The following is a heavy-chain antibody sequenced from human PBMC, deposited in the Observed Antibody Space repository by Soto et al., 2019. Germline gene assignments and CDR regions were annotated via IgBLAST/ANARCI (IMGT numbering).Heavy chain of an antibody. V-gene: IGHV4-38-2*01. CDR1: GYSISSTYY. CDR2: IYHSGST. J-gene: IGHJ5*02. Sequence: SETLCLTCAVSGYSISSTYYWGCIRQPPGKGLEWIGSIYHSGSTYYNPSLKSRVTISVDTSKNQFSLKLSSVTAADTAVYYCARGHGSSSPWFDPWGQGTLVTVSS. D-gene: IGHD6-6*01. CDR3: ARGHGSSSPWFDP.